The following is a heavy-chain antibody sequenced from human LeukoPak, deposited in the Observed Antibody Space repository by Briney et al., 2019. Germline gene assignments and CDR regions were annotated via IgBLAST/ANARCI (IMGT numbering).Heavy chain of an antibody. CDR1: DFTFRSYA. V-gene: IGHV3-23*01. CDR2: ISNSGDDT. D-gene: IGHD1-26*01. CDR3: AKVSWQRSHADDC. J-gene: IGHJ4*02. Sequence: GGSLRLSCAASDFTFRSYAMSWVRQAPGKGLEWVSGISNSGDDTYYADSVKGRFTISRDNSRYTLGLQMNNLRVEDTAVYYCAKVSWQRSHADDCWGQGTLVTVSS.